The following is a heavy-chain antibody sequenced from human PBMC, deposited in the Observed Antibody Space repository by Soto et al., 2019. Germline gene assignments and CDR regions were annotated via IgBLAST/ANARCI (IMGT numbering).Heavy chain of an antibody. J-gene: IGHJ3*02. CDR2: IYYSGST. Sequence: SETLSLTCTVSGVSISSGGYYWSWIRQHPGKGLEWIGYIYYSGSTYYNPSLKSRVTISVDTSKNQFSLKLSSVTAADTAVYYCALRITIFGVVNRAFDIWGQGTMVTVSS. CDR1: GVSISSGGYY. D-gene: IGHD3-3*01. V-gene: IGHV4-31*03. CDR3: ALRITIFGVVNRAFDI.